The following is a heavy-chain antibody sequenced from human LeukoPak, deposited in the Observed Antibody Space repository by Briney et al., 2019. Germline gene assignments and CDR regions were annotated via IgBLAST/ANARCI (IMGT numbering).Heavy chain of an antibody. CDR2: INHSGST. D-gene: IGHD3-22*01. Sequence: PSETLSLTCAVYGGSFSGYYWSWIRQPPGKGLEWIGEINHSGSTNYNPSLKSRVTISVDTSKNQFSLKLSSVTAADTAVYYCAREGSYYDSSGLYYMDVWSKGTTVTVSS. CDR1: GGSFSGYY. V-gene: IGHV4-34*01. CDR3: AREGSYYDSSGLYYMDV. J-gene: IGHJ6*03.